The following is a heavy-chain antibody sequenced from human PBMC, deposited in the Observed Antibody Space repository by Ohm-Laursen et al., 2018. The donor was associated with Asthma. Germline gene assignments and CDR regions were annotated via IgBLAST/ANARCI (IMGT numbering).Heavy chain of an antibody. CDR3: ANVAGGYCTGGVCGYFDY. CDR1: GFTFDDYA. Sequence: SLRLSCTASGFTFDDYAMHWVRQAPGKGLEWVSGISWNSGSIGYADSVKGRFTISRDNSKNTLYLQMNSLRAEDTAVYYCANVAGGYCTGGVCGYFDYWGQGTLVTVSS. D-gene: IGHD2-8*02. CDR2: ISWNSGSI. V-gene: IGHV3-9*01. J-gene: IGHJ4*02.